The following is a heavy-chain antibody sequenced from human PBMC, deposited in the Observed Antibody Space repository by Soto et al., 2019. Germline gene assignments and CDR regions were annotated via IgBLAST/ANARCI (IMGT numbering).Heavy chain of an antibody. D-gene: IGHD2-2*01. CDR2: IIPIFGTA. CDR3: ARDVGLDSSSTSFYSYGTAV. CDR1: GGTFSSYA. Sequence: ASVKLSCEAAGGTFSSYAISWVRQAPGQGLEWMGGIIPIFGTANYAQKFQGRVTITADDSTSTAYMELSSLRSEDTAVYYCARDVGLDSSSTSFYSYGTAVWG. V-gene: IGHV1-69*13. J-gene: IGHJ6*04.